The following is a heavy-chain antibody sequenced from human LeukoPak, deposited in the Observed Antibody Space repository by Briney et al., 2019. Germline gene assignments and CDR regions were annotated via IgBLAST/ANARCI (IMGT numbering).Heavy chain of an antibody. CDR3: ANSDCSSTSCYTSPRAFDI. CDR1: GYTFTSYG. CDR2: ISAYNGNT. D-gene: IGHD2-2*02. Sequence: ASVKVSCKASGYTFTSYGISWVRQAPGQGLEWMGWISAYNGNTNYAQKLQGRVTMTTDTSTSTAYMELRSLRAEDTAVYYCANSDCSSTSCYTSPRAFDIWGQGTMVTVSS. V-gene: IGHV1-18*01. J-gene: IGHJ3*02.